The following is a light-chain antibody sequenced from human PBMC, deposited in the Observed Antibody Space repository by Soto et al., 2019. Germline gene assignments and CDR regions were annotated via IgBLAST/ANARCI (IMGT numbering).Light chain of an antibody. Sequence: QSALPQPASVSGSPGQSITISCTGTSSDIGPYNYVSWYQQHPGKAPKLIIYEVTNRPSGVSHRFSGSKSGTTASLTISGLQTEDEAHFYCSSYTTSSTVVFGGGTKLTVL. CDR1: SSDIGPYNY. CDR3: SSYTTSSTVV. CDR2: EVT. J-gene: IGLJ3*02. V-gene: IGLV2-14*01.